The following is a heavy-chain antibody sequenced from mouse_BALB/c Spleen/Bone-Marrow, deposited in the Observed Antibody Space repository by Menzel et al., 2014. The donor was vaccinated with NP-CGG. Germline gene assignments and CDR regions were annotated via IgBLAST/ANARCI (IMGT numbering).Heavy chain of an antibody. CDR3: ARNYEGVGAMDY. D-gene: IGHD1-1*01. CDR2: IWNSGNT. V-gene: IGHV2-2*02. Sequence: VKLVESGPGLVQPSQSLSITCTVSGFSLTNYGVHWVRLSPGKGLEWLGVIWNSGNTNYNAASISRLSINMDNSKSQVFFKMNSHQANDTAVYYCARNYEGVGAMDYWGQGTSVTVSS. J-gene: IGHJ4*01. CDR1: GFSLTNYG.